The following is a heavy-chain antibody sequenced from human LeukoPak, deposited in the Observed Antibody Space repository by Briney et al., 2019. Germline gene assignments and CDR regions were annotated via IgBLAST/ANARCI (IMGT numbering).Heavy chain of an antibody. J-gene: IGHJ4*02. CDR2: ISGSGDNT. V-gene: IGHV3-23*01. Sequence: GGSPRLSCAASEFSLSDYYMDWVRQAPGKGLEWVSTISGSGDNTYYADSVKGRFTISRDNSKNTLYLQMNSLRAEDTAVYYCARVTYGSGTYGAFDYWGQGTLVTVSS. CDR1: EFSLSDYY. D-gene: IGHD3-10*01. CDR3: ARVTYGSGTYGAFDY.